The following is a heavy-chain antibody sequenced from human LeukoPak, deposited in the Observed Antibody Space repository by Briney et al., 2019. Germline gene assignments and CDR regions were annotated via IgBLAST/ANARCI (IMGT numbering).Heavy chain of an antibody. D-gene: IGHD6-13*01. CDR3: ARGRYSWYFCAFDI. CDR1: GGSFSGYY. J-gene: IGHJ3*02. V-gene: IGHV4-34*01. Sequence: PSETLSLTCAVYGGSFSGYYWSWIRQPPGKGLEWIGEINHSGSTNYNPSLKSRVTISVDTSKNQFSLKLSSVTAADTAVYYCARGRYSWYFCAFDIWGQGTMVTVSS. CDR2: INHSGST.